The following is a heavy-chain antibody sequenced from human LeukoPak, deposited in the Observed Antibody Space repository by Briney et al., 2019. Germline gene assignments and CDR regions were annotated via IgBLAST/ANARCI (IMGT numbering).Heavy chain of an antibody. J-gene: IGHJ4*02. CDR1: GFTFSSYS. D-gene: IGHD2-2*01. V-gene: IGHV3-23*01. CDR3: AKTGCTSTGCYENY. CDR2: ISGSGGDT. Sequence: PGGSLRLSCAASGFTFSSYSMNWVRQAPGKGLEWVSVISGSGGDTYYADSVKGRFTISRHNSKNTLYLQMNSLRAEDTAIYYCAKTGCTSTGCYENYWGQGTLVTVSS.